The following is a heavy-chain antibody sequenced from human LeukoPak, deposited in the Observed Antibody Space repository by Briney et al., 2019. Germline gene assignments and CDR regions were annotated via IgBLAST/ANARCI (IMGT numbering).Heavy chain of an antibody. D-gene: IGHD3-16*02. CDR2: IRSKANSYAT. J-gene: IGHJ6*03. Sequence: GGSLRLSCAASRFTFGNYWMSWVRQAPGKGLEWVGRIRSKANSYATAYAASVKGRFTISRDDSKNTAYLQMNSLKTEDTAVYYCTRHWRDNYVWGSYRYTNSYYYMDVWGKGTTVTVSS. CDR3: TRHWRDNYVWGSYRYTNSYYYMDV. CDR1: RFTFGNYW. V-gene: IGHV3-73*01.